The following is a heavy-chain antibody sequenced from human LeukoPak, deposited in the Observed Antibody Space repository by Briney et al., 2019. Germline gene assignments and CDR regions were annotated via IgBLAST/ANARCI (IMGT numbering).Heavy chain of an antibody. Sequence: PSETLSLTCTVSGGSISSSSYYWGSIRQPPGKGLEWIGSIYYSGSTYYNPSLKSRVTISVDTSKNQFSLKLSSVTAADTAVYYCARDLGGSIYYYYYYMDVWGKGTTVTISS. CDR3: ARDLGGSIYYYYYYMDV. D-gene: IGHD3-10*01. CDR2: IYYSGST. J-gene: IGHJ6*03. CDR1: GGSISSSSYY. V-gene: IGHV4-39*07.